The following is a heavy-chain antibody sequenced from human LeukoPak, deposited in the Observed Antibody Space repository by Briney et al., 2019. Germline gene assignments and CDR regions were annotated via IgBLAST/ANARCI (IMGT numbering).Heavy chain of an antibody. CDR2: IKQDGSEK. D-gene: IGHD3-10*01. V-gene: IGHV3-7*01. CDR3: ARVLYYGSGSYVPPTVTYYMDV. J-gene: IGHJ6*03. CDR1: GFTFSSYG. Sequence: PGGSLRLSCAASGFTFSSYGMSWVRQAPGKGLEWVANIKQDGSEKYYVDSVKGRFTISRDNAKNSLYLQMNSLRAEDTAVYYCARVLYYGSGSYVPPTVTYYMDVWGKGTTVTISS.